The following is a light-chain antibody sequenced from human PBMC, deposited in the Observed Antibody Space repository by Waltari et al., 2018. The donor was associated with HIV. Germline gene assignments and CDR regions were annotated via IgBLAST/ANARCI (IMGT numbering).Light chain of an antibody. CDR1: SSNIGNTY. CDR3: AVWDSSLSAQV. CDR2: WNN. J-gene: IGLJ3*02. Sequence: QSVLTQSPSISGTPGQRVALSCSGTSSNIGNTYVSWYQQVPGTPPKLLIFWNNQRPSGVSDRFSGSVSGTSASLAISGLRSDDEANYYCAVWDSSLSAQVFGGGTTLTVL. V-gene: IGLV1-47*01.